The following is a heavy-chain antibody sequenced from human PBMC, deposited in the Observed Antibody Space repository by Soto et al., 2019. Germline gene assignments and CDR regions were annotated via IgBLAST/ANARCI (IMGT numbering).Heavy chain of an antibody. CDR1: GYTFTTYY. V-gene: IGHV1-46*01. CDR2: INPSGGTT. D-gene: IGHD6-13*01. J-gene: IGHJ4*02. Sequence: QMQLVQSGAEVKKPGASVKVSCKASGYTFTTYYIHWVRQAPGQGLEWMGIINPSGGTTSYAQEFQGRVTMTSDTSTSTVYMELSSLRSEYTAVYYCARFLQQLVLVYWGQGTLATVSS. CDR3: ARFLQQLVLVY.